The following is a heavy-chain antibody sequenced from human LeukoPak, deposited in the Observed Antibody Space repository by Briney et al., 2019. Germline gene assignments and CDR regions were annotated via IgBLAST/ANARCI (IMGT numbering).Heavy chain of an antibody. J-gene: IGHJ4*02. CDR3: ARDASSWHYFDS. V-gene: IGHV4-59*01. CDR1: GGSISTYS. D-gene: IGHD6-13*01. Sequence: SETLSLTCTVSGGSISTYSWSWIRQPPGKGLEWIGYIYYSGSINYNPSLKSRGAISVDMSKSQISLKLSSATAADTAVYYCARDASSWHYFDSWGQGTLVTVSS. CDR2: IYYSGSI.